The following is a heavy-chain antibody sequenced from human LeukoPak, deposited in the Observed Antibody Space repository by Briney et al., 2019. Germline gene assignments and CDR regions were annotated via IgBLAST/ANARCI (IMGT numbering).Heavy chain of an antibody. D-gene: IGHD1-26*01. CDR2: ISRNSDST. V-gene: IGHV3-9*03. CDR1: GFPFDDKA. J-gene: IGHJ4*02. Sequence: GGSLRLSCAASGFPFDDKAMHWVRQAPGKGLEWVAGISRNSDSTGYADSVKGRFTISRDNAENSLYLQMNSLRAEDMALYYCVKDIGSGSYRYGGYFDYWGQGTLVTVSS. CDR3: VKDIGSGSYRYGGYFDY.